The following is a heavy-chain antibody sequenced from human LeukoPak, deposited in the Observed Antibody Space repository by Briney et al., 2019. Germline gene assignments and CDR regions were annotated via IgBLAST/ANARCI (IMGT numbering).Heavy chain of an antibody. D-gene: IGHD4-17*01. CDR3: AKDRRRTTVTSFDY. CDR2: ISGSGSRT. CDR1: GFTFSSYA. J-gene: IGHJ4*02. V-gene: IGHV3-23*01. Sequence: PGGSLRLSCAASGFTFSSYAMSWVRQAPGKGLDWVSAISGSGSRTYYVDSVKGRFTISRDNSKNTLYLQMNNLRAEDTALYYCAKDRRRTTVTSFDYWGQGTLVTVSS.